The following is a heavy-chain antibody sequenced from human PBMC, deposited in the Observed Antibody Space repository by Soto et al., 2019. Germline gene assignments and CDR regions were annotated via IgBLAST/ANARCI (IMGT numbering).Heavy chain of an antibody. Sequence: QVQLQQWGTGLLKPSETLSLTCAVYGGSFSGYYWSWIRQPPGKGLEWIGEINHSGSTNYNPSLKSRVTISVDTSKNQFSLKLSSVTAADTAVYYCAREGMVRGVDYWGQGTLVTVSS. D-gene: IGHD3-10*01. V-gene: IGHV4-34*01. CDR1: GGSFSGYY. CDR3: AREGMVRGVDY. J-gene: IGHJ4*02. CDR2: INHSGST.